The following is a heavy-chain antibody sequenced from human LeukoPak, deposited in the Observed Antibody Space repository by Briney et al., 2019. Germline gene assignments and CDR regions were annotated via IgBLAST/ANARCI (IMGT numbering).Heavy chain of an antibody. CDR3: ARDFGPNRGYSYGWSYNYYYGMDV. CDR2: LGWTSSSI. V-gene: IGHV3-9*01. D-gene: IGHD5-18*01. J-gene: IGHJ6*02. Sequence: SLSPSCAVSGFTFYEYAMHWVPGAPGQGLEGVSGLGWTSSSIGYADTVKARFTISRDNAKNSLYLQMTSLRAEDTALYFCARDFGPNRGYSYGWSYNYYYGMDVWGQGTTVTVP. CDR1: GFTFYEYA.